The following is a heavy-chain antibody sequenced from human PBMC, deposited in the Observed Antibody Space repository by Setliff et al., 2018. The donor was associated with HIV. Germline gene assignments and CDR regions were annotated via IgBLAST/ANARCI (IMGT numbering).Heavy chain of an antibody. CDR2: ISAYNLNT. CDR1: GGTFSSYA. J-gene: IGHJ4*02. V-gene: IGHV1-18*01. CDR3: ARAYYHDSSGYQGFDY. Sequence: ASVKVSCKASGGTFSSYAISWVRQAPGQGLEWMGWISAYNLNTNYAQKFQGRVTMTTDTSASTGYMELMSLRSDDTAVYYCARAYYHDSSGYQGFDYWGQGTLVTVSS. D-gene: IGHD3-22*01.